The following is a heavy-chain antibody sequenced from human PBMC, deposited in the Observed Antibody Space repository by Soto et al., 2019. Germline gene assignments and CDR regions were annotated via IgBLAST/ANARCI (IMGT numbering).Heavy chain of an antibody. V-gene: IGHV2-5*02. Sequence: QITLKESGPTLVKPTQTLTLTCTFSGFSLSTRGVGVGWIRQPPGKALEWLALIYWDDDKRYSPSLRSRLTXTXXTTKNRMVLTLTNMDPVDTARYYCAHIRISTWFTYWGQGTLVTVSS. J-gene: IGHJ4*02. CDR3: AHIRISTWFTY. CDR2: IYWDDDK. D-gene: IGHD3-10*01. CDR1: GFSLSTRGVG.